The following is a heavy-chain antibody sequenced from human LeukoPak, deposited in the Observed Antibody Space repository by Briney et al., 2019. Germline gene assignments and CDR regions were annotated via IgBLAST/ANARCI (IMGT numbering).Heavy chain of an antibody. CDR2: IYPGDSDA. J-gene: IGHJ4*02. CDR3: ARRVNYASGIYFLDY. Sequence: GESLRISCKGLGYSFTNYWISWVRQMPGKGLEWMGIIYPGDSDATYSPSFQGQVNISADRSINTAYLQWSSLKASDTAIYFCARRVNYASGIYFLDYWGQGTLVTVSS. CDR1: GYSFTNYW. V-gene: IGHV5-51*01. D-gene: IGHD3-10*01.